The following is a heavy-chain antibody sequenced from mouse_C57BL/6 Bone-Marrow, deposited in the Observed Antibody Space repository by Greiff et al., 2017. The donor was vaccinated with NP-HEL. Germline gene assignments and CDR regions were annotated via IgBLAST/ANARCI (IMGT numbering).Heavy chain of an antibody. D-gene: IGHD2-5*01. J-gene: IGHJ3*01. Sequence: VQLQQPGAELVKPGASVKMSCKASGYTFTSYWITWVKQRPGQGLVWIGDIYPGSGSTNYNEKFKGKATLTVDTSSSTAYMPLSSLTSEDSAVYYCARRYSNYSWFAYWGQGTLVTVSA. CDR2: IYPGSGST. CDR3: ARRYSNYSWFAY. CDR1: GYTFTSYW. V-gene: IGHV1-55*01.